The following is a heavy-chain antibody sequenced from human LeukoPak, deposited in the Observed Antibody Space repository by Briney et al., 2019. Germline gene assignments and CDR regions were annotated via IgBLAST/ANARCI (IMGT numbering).Heavy chain of an antibody. CDR3: AKAGHGSGSYQSY. CDR2: ISYDGSNK. J-gene: IGHJ4*02. Sequence: GGSLRLSCAASGFTFSSYGMHWVRQAPGKGLEWVAVISYDGSNKYYADSVKGRFTISRDNSKNTLYLQMNSLRAEDTAAYYCAKAGHGSGSYQSYWGRGTLVTVSS. V-gene: IGHV3-30*18. D-gene: IGHD3-10*01. CDR1: GFTFSSYG.